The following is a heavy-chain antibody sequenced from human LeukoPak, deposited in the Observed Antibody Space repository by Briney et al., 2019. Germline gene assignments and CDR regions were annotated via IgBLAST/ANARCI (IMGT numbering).Heavy chain of an antibody. J-gene: IGHJ3*02. D-gene: IGHD1-14*01. CDR2: ISTSDSTI. V-gene: IGHV3-48*03. Sequence: GGSLRLSCAASGFIFSSYEMHWVRQAPGKGLEWVSYISTSDSTIYYADSVKGRFTISRDNAKNSLYLQMNSLRAEDTAVYYCARVRLQPRTLLDDAFDIWGQGTMVTVSS. CDR1: GFIFSSYE. CDR3: ARVRLQPRTLLDDAFDI.